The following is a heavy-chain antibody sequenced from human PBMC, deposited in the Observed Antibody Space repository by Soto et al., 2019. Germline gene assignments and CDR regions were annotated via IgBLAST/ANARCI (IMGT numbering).Heavy chain of an antibody. CDR3: ARAPAILWFGELLGYYYYGMDV. D-gene: IGHD3-10*01. CDR1: GGSFSGYY. J-gene: IGHJ6*02. Sequence: SETLSLTCAVYGGSFSGYYWSWIRQPPGKGLQWIGEINHSGSTNYNPSLKSRVTISVDTSKNQFSLKLSSVTAADMAVYYCARAPAILWFGELLGYYYYGMDVWGQGTTVTVSS. CDR2: INHSGST. V-gene: IGHV4-34*01.